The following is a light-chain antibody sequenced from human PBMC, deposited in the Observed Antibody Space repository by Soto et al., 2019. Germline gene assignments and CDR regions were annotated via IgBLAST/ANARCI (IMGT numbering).Light chain of an antibody. CDR1: GNDVGAYKY. J-gene: IGLJ1*01. V-gene: IGLV2-11*01. CDR3: CSYAGGYTDR. Sequence: QSVLSNAPSVSGSGGQSGSISCTGTGNDVGAYKYVSWYQKHPGRPPKLMIYDVARWPSGVPDRFSGSKSGNTDSLTISGLQAEDEADYFCCSYAGGYTDRFGPGTKGTVL. CDR2: DVA.